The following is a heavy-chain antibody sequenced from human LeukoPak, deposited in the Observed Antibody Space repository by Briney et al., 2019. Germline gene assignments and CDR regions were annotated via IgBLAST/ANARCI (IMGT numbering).Heavy chain of an antibody. CDR2: IYYSGST. V-gene: IGHV4-39*01. CDR3: ARTEYSSSPYYCYYMDV. D-gene: IGHD6-6*01. CDR1: GGSISSSSYY. J-gene: IGHJ6*03. Sequence: SETLSLTCTVSGGSISSSSYYWGWIRQPPGKGLEWIGSIYYSGSTYYNPSLKSRVTISVDTSKNQFSLKLSSVTAADTAVYYCARTEYSSSPYYCYYMDVWGKGTTVTVSS.